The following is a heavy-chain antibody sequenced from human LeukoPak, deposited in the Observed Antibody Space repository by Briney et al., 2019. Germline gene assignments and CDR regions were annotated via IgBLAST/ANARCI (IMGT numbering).Heavy chain of an antibody. CDR1: GGTFSSYA. CDR2: IIPIFGTA. Sequence: SVKVSCKASGGTFSSYAISWVRQAPGQGLEWMGRIIPIFGTANYAQKFQGRVTITTDESTSTAYMELSSLRSEDTTVYYCARVVGIAAAGYYYYYYMDVWGKGTTVTVSS. V-gene: IGHV1-69*05. CDR3: ARVVGIAAAGYYYYYYMDV. J-gene: IGHJ6*03. D-gene: IGHD6-13*01.